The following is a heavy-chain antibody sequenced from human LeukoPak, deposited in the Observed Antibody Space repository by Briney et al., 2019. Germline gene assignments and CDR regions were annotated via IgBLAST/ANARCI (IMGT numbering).Heavy chain of an antibody. Sequence: SETLSLTCAVYGGSFSGYYWSWIRQPPGKGLEWIGEINHSGSTNYNPSLKSRVTISVDTSKNQFSLKLSSVTAADTAVYYCARDSSGYYYGHWFDPWGQGTLVTVSS. CDR1: GGSFSGYY. D-gene: IGHD3-22*01. J-gene: IGHJ5*02. CDR2: INHSGST. CDR3: ARDSSGYYYGHWFDP. V-gene: IGHV4-34*01.